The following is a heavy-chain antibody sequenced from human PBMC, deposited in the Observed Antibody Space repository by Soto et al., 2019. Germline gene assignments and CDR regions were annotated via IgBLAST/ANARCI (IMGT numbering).Heavy chain of an antibody. J-gene: IGHJ4*02. Sequence: QVQLVQSGAEVKKPGASVKVSCKASGYTFTSYGISWVRQAPGQGLEWMGWISAYNGNTNYAQKLQGRVTMTTDTSARTAYMEMRSLRSDDTAVYYCARVGRIIIMVRGVSYLDFCGQGSRVTVSS. CDR1: GYTFTSYG. CDR2: ISAYNGNT. V-gene: IGHV1-18*01. CDR3: ARVGRIIIMVRGVSYLDF. D-gene: IGHD3-10*01.